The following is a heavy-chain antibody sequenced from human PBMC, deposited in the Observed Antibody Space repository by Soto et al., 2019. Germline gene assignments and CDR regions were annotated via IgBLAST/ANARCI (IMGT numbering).Heavy chain of an antibody. CDR3: ARSRYSGYDSLDY. J-gene: IGHJ4*02. CDR1: GGSISSYY. CDR2: IYYSGST. Sequence: ETLSLTCPVSGGSISSYYWSWIRQPPGKGLEWIGYIYYSGSTNYNPSLKSRVTISVDTSKNQFSLKLSSVTAADTAVYYCARSRYSGYDSLDYWGQGTLVTGS. V-gene: IGHV4-59*08. D-gene: IGHD5-12*01.